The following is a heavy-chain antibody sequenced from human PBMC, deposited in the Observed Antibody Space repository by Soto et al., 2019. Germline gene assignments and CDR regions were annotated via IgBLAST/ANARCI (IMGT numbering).Heavy chain of an antibody. CDR3: ARDGEYSSSFGLLSY. CDR1: GYIFTAYY. CDR2: MNPNSGES. J-gene: IGHJ4*02. V-gene: IGHV1-2*02. D-gene: IGHD6-6*01. Sequence: QVQLMQSGAEVGKPGASVKVSCKAAGYIFTAYYIHWVRQAPGQGLEWLGWMNPNSGESNSAQHIQGRVTMTRDTSIGTAYMELTRLTSDDTAVYYCARDGEYSSSFGLLSYWGQGTLVTVSS.